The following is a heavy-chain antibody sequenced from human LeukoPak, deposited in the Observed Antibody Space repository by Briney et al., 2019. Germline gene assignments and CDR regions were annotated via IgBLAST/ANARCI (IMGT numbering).Heavy chain of an antibody. J-gene: IGHJ4*02. D-gene: IGHD1-26*01. CDR1: GYTFTGYY. V-gene: IGHV1-2*02. CDR2: INPNSGGT. Sequence: GASVKVSCKASGYTFTGYYMHWVRQAPGQGLEWMGWINPNSGGTNYAQKFQGRVTMTRDTSISTAYMELSRLRSDDTAVYYCARDRSGSRYYFDYWGQGTLVTVSS. CDR3: ARDRSGSRYYFDY.